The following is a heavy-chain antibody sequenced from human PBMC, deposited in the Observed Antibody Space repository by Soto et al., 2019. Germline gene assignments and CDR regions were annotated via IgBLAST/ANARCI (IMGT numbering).Heavy chain of an antibody. CDR1: GGSISSSNW. CDR2: IYHSGST. Sequence: SETLSLTCAVSGGSISSSNWWSWVRPPPGKGLEWIGEIYHSGSTNYNPSLKSRVTISVDKSKNQFSLKLSSVTAADTAVYYCARVGSSLGNYYYYYGMDVWGQGTTVTVSS. CDR3: ARVGSSLGNYYYYYGMDV. V-gene: IGHV4-4*02. D-gene: IGHD6-13*01. J-gene: IGHJ6*02.